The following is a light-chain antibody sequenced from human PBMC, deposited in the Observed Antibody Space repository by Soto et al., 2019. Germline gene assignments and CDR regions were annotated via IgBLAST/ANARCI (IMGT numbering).Light chain of an antibody. CDR2: DAS. CDR3: QQYDNLPSYT. CDR1: QDISNS. J-gene: IGKJ2*01. Sequence: DIQMTQSPSSLSASVGDRVIITCQASQDISNSLNWYQQKPGKAPKVLIYDASNLATGVPSRFGGSGSGTDFTFTITSLQPEDIGTYYCQQYDNLPSYTFGQGTKLEIK. V-gene: IGKV1-33*01.